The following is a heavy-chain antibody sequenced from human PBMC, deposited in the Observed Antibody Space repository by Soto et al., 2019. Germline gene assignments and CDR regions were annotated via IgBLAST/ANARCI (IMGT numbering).Heavy chain of an antibody. CDR1: GGSISSGDYY. CDR3: ARGQPQYYYDRSGSGAIDF. Sequence: KTSETLSLTCTVSGGSISSGDYYWSWIRQPPGKGLEWIGYIYYSGSTYYNPSLKSRVTISVDTSKSQFSLKLSSVTAADTAVYYCARGQPQYYYDRSGSGAIDFWGQGTLVTVSS. D-gene: IGHD3-22*01. J-gene: IGHJ4*02. V-gene: IGHV4-30-4*01. CDR2: IYYSGST.